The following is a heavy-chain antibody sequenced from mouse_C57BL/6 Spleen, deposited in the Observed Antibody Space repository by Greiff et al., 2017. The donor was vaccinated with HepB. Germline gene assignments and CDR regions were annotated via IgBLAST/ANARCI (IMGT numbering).Heavy chain of an antibody. J-gene: IGHJ4*01. Sequence: EVKLMESGGGLVQPGGSMKLSCAASGFTFSDAWMDWVRQSPEKGLEWVAEIRNKANNHATYYGESVKGRFTISRDDSKSSVYLQMNSLRAEDTGIYYCTGGRYGYDDAMDYWGQGTSVTVSS. V-gene: IGHV6-6*01. CDR1: GFTFSDAW. CDR2: IRNKANNHAT. CDR3: TGGRYGYDDAMDY. D-gene: IGHD2-2*01.